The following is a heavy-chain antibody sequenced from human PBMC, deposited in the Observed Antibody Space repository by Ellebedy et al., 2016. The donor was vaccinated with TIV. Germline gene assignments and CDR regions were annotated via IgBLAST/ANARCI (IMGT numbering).Heavy chain of an antibody. J-gene: IGHJ3*02. CDR3: ARWRGGGVEAFDI. CDR1: GGSISSYY. Sequence: SETLSLTCTVSGGSISSYYWSWIRQPPGKGLEWIGYIYYSGSTNYNPSLKSRVTASTATARNEISLQVTSVTAADTAIYYCARWRGGGVEAFDIWGQGTMVTVSS. CDR2: IYYSGST. D-gene: IGHD2-8*01. V-gene: IGHV4-59*01.